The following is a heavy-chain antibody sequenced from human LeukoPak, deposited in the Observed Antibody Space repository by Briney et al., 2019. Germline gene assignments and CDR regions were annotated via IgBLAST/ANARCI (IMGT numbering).Heavy chain of an antibody. V-gene: IGHV3-7*01. CDR1: GFTFSNFW. CDR2: IKQDGSEK. CDR3: ASRNYGGSPVPLDF. D-gene: IGHD4-23*01. Sequence: GGSLRLSCAASGFTFSNFWMTWVRQAPGKGLEWVASIKQDGSEKYYVDSVKGRFTISRDNAKNSLDLQMNSLRDDDTAVYFCASRNYGGSPVPLDFWGQGTLVTVSS. J-gene: IGHJ4*02.